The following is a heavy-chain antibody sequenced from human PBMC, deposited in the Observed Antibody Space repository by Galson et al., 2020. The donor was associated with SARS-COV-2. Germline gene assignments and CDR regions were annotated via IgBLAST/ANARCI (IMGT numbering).Heavy chain of an antibody. CDR3: ARTPLMRSGYYDQ. CDR1: GFSLSNPNMG. Sequence: SGPTLVKPTETLTLTCTVSGFSLSNPNMGVSWIRQPPGKALEWLAHIFSNDKKFYSTSLKSRLTISKDTSTSQVVLTMTNMDPVDTGTYYCARTPLMRSGYYDQWAQGALVTVSP. D-gene: IGHD3-22*01. CDR2: IFSNDKK. J-gene: IGHJ4*02. V-gene: IGHV2-26*01.